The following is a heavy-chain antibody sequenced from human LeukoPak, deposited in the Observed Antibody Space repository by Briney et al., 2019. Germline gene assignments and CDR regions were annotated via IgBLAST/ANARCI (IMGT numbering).Heavy chain of an antibody. V-gene: IGHV1-2*02. Sequence: ASVKVSCKASGYTFTRFYIHWVRQAPGQGLEWMGMINPSGDTTNYAQKFQGRVTMTRDTSISTAYMELSRLRSDDTAVYYCARYYDSSGYLIDDAFDIWGQGTMVTVSS. CDR1: GYTFTRFY. CDR3: ARYYDSSGYLIDDAFDI. D-gene: IGHD3-22*01. J-gene: IGHJ3*02. CDR2: INPSGDTT.